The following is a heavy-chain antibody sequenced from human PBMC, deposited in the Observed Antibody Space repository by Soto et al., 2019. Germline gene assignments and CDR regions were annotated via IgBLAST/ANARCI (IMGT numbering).Heavy chain of an antibody. CDR1: GFTFDNYA. D-gene: IGHD3-10*01. Sequence: GGSLRLSCAASGFTFDNYAMHWVRQAPGKGLEWVTGISWNSDTIGCADPVKGRFTISRDNAKNSLYLQMNSLRAEDTAFYYCARDVWSRASGPPDSWGQGTLVTVSS. CDR3: ARDVWSRASGPPDS. CDR2: ISWNSDTI. J-gene: IGHJ4*02. V-gene: IGHV3-9*01.